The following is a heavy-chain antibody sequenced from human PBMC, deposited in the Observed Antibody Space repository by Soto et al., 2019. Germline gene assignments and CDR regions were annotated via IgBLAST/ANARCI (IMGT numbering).Heavy chain of an antibody. CDR3: TTGTTIFGVVIDY. J-gene: IGHJ4*02. Sequence: GGSLRLSCAASGFTFSNAWMSWVRQAPGKGLEWVGRSKSKTDGGTTDYAAPVKGRFTISREDSKNTLYLQMNSLKTEDTAVYYCTTGTTIFGVVIDYWGQGTLVTVSS. D-gene: IGHD3-3*01. CDR2: SKSKTDGGTT. V-gene: IGHV3-15*01. CDR1: GFTFSNAW.